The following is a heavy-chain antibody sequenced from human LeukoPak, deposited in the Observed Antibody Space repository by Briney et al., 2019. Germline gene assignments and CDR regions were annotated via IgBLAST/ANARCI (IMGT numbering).Heavy chain of an antibody. J-gene: IGHJ4*02. Sequence: ASVKVSCKASGYTFTSYYMHWVRQAPGQGLEWMGIINPSGGSTSYAQKFQGRVTMTRDTSTSTVSMELSSLRSEDTAVYYCARGGGVNILTGYSIDYWGQGTLVTVSS. CDR3: ARGGGVNILTGYSIDY. V-gene: IGHV1-46*01. CDR1: GYTFTSYY. CDR2: INPSGGST. D-gene: IGHD3-9*01.